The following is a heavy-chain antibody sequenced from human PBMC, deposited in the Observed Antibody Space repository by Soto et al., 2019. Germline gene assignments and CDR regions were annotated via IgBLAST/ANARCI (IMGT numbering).Heavy chain of an antibody. CDR1: GFTFSSYA. J-gene: IGHJ4*02. Sequence: TGGSLRLSCAASGFTFSSYAMSWVRQTPGKGLEWVSAISGSGGSTYYADSVKGRFTISRDNSKNTLYLQMNSLRAEDTAVYYCTTYDYIRGNYRVRWAYWGLGTMVTVSS. V-gene: IGHV3-23*01. CDR3: TTYDYIRGNYRVRWAY. D-gene: IGHD3-16*02. CDR2: ISGSGGST.